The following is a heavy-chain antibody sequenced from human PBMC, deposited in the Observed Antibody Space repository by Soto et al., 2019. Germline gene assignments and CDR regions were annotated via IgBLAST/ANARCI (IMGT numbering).Heavy chain of an antibody. J-gene: IGHJ5*02. CDR3: ASAHMTPVTDNLFAP. V-gene: IGHV1-69*02. D-gene: IGHD4-17*01. CDR2: IIPILGIA. Sequence: LEWMGRIIPILGIANYAQKFQGRVTITADNSTGTAYMELSSLRSEDTAVYYCASAHMTPVTDNLFAPWGQGTPVTGFS.